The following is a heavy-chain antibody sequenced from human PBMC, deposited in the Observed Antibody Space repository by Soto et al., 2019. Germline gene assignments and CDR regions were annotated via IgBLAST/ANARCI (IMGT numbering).Heavy chain of an antibody. D-gene: IGHD1-26*01. Sequence: GASVKVSCKAPRDTFTSYYINWVRQAPGKGLEWISSISGSGFKKYYADSVKGRFTISRDNSKSTVYLELNNLSAEDTAVYHCAKNQGVELVPLATVDWFDPWGQGSVVTVSS. J-gene: IGHJ5*02. CDR3: AKNQGVELVPLATVDWFDP. V-gene: IGHV3-23*01. CDR2: ISGSGFKK. CDR1: RDTFTSYY.